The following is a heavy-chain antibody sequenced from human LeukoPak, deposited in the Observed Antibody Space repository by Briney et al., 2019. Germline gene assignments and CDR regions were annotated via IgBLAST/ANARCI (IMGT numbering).Heavy chain of an antibody. Sequence: KPSETLSLTCAVYGGSFSGYYWSWIRQPPGKGLEWIGEINHSGSTNYNPSLKSRVTISVDTSKNQFSLKLSSVTAADTAVYYCARGPPRINSLGMDVWGQGTTVTVSS. CDR3: ARGPPRINSLGMDV. J-gene: IGHJ6*02. D-gene: IGHD2-15*01. CDR2: INHSGST. CDR1: GGSFSGYY. V-gene: IGHV4-34*01.